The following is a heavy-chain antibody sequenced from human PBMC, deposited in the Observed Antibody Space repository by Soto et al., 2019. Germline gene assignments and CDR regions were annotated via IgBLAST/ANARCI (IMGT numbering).Heavy chain of an antibody. V-gene: IGHV3-21*06. CDR2: ISSSGVQT. D-gene: IGHD2-15*01. CDR3: SGRKQKGRGGFSF. Sequence: EVQLVESGGGLVKPGGSLRLSCAASGFTFSMYTMTWVRQAPGKGLEWVSSISSSGVQTFYTDSVQGRFTISRVNAGNSLDLPINPLGGGETAGFFCSGRKQKGRGGFSFRGQGALVTVSS. CDR1: GFTFSMYT. J-gene: IGHJ4*02.